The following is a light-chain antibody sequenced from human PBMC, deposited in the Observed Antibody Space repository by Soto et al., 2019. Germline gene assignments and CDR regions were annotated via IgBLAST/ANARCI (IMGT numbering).Light chain of an antibody. CDR3: SSYTTSNTPLYV. CDR2: EVS. Sequence: QSVLAQPASVSGSPGQSITISCSGTSSNIGGYNVVSWYQQHPGKAPKVMIYEVSNRPSGVSNRFSGSQSGNTASLTISGLQAEDEANYYCSSYTTSNTPLYVFGTGTKVTVL. J-gene: IGLJ1*01. V-gene: IGLV2-14*01. CDR1: SSNIGGYNV.